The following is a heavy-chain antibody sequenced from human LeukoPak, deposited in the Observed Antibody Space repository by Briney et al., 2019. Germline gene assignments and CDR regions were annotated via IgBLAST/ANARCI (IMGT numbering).Heavy chain of an antibody. CDR2: IKQDGSEK. Sequence: GGSLRLSCAASGFTFSDYWMTWVRQAPGKGLEWVANIKQDGSEKYYVDSVKGRFTISRDNAKNSLYLQMNSLRAEDTAMSYCGREGISAKASYQFDYWGQGTLVTVSS. D-gene: IGHD1-14*01. J-gene: IGHJ4*02. CDR3: GREGISAKASYQFDY. V-gene: IGHV3-7*01. CDR1: GFTFSDYW.